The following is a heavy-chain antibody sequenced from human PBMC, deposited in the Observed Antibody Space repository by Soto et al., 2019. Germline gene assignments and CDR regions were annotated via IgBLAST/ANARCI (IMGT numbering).Heavy chain of an antibody. CDR1: IDSISSYY. V-gene: IGHV4-59*08. CDR2: TDYSGNT. Sequence: PSETLSLTCTVSIDSISSYYWIWIRQSPGKELEWIGYTDYSGNTNYNPSLTSRVTISGDTSKNQFSLRLSSVTAADTAVYYCVWAVGDPTYYIDYWGQGTPVTISS. J-gene: IGHJ4*02. D-gene: IGHD6-19*01. CDR3: VWAVGDPTYYIDY.